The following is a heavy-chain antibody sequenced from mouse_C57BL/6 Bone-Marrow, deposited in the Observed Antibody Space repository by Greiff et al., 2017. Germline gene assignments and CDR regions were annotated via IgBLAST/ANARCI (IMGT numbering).Heavy chain of an antibody. J-gene: IGHJ1*03. D-gene: IGHD4-1*01. CDR2: IDPETGGT. CDR1: GYTFTDYE. Sequence: QVQLKQSGAELVRPGASVTLSCKASGYTFTDYEMHWVKQTPVHGLEWIGAIDPETGGTAYNQKFKGKAILTADKSSSTAYMELRSLTSGDSAVYYCTRPTGSRGWCFDVWGTGTTVTVSA. V-gene: IGHV1-15*01. CDR3: TRPTGSRGWCFDV.